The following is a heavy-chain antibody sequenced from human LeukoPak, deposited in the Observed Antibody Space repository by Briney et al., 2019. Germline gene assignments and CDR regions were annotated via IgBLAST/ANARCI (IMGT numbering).Heavy chain of an antibody. Sequence: GGSLRLSCAASGFIFSSYPMHWVRQAPGKGVEWVAVISHDGKVKYYGDSVGGRFTISRDDSTNTLSLQMTSLRPDDTATYYCARDLTRGPPDYFDNWGQGTLVTVSS. D-gene: IGHD3-9*01. CDR2: ISHDGKVK. CDR1: GFIFSSYP. V-gene: IGHV3-30*04. CDR3: ARDLTRGPPDYFDN. J-gene: IGHJ4*02.